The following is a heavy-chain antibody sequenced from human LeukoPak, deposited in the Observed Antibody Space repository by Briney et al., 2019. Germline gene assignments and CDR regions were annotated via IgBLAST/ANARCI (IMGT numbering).Heavy chain of an antibody. D-gene: IGHD5-18*01. CDR2: INHSGST. CDR3: ARDKMQYSYGSPYYGMDV. J-gene: IGHJ6*02. V-gene: IGHV4-34*01. CDR1: GGSFSGYY. Sequence: PSETLTLTCAVYGGSFSGYYWSWIRQPPGKGLEWIGEINHSGSTNYNPSLKSRVTISVDTSKNQFSLKLSSVTAADTAVYYCARDKMQYSYGSPYYGMDVWGQGTTVTVSS.